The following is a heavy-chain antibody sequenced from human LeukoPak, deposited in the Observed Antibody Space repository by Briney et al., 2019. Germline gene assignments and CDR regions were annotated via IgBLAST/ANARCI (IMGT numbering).Heavy chain of an antibody. CDR2: INYNSNSI. V-gene: IGHV3-9*01. D-gene: IGHD3-10*01. CDR3: AKDIFTMVRGVVDY. CDR1: GFTFDDYA. Sequence: GGSLRLSCAASGFTFDDYAMHWVRQVPGKGLEWVSRINYNSNSIDYADSVKGRFTISRDNAKNSLYLQMNSLRAEDTALYYCAKDIFTMVRGVVDYWGQGTLVTVSS. J-gene: IGHJ4*02.